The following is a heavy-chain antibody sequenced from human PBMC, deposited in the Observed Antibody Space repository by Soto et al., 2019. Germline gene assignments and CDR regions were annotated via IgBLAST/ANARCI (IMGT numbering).Heavy chain of an antibody. D-gene: IGHD1-1*01. CDR2: INPNSGGT. CDR3: AREQATAKPEGVDF. Sequence: ASVKVSCKASGYTFSDYYIHWVRQAPGQGLEWMGWINPNSGGTKYAPKFQGGVTMTRDTSITTAYMELSRLRSGDTAVYYCAREQATAKPEGVDFWGQGTLVTVSS. V-gene: IGHV1-2*02. CDR1: GYTFSDYY. J-gene: IGHJ4*02.